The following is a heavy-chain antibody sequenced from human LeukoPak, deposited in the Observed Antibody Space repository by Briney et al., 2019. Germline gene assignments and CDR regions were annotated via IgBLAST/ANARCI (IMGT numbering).Heavy chain of an antibody. V-gene: IGHV4-59*01. CDR2: IYYSGST. Sequence: SETLSLTCTVSGGSISSYYWRWLRQPPGKGLEWIGYIYYSGSTNYNPSLKRRVTISVDTSKNQFPLKLSSGTAADTAVDYCAGGFGGHYYYSSGYSFDYWGQGTLVTVSS. CDR1: GGSISSYY. D-gene: IGHD3-22*01. CDR3: AGGFGGHYYYSSGYSFDY. J-gene: IGHJ4*02.